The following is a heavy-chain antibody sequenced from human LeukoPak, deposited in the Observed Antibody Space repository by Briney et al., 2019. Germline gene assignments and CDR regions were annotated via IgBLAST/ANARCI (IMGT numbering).Heavy chain of an antibody. D-gene: IGHD1-26*01. V-gene: IGHV1-69*13. CDR2: IIPIFGTA. CDR3: ARDPPSWRELGREAFDI. CDR1: GGTFSSYA. J-gene: IGHJ3*02. Sequence: SVKVSCKASGGTFSSYAISWVRQAPGQGLEWMGRIIPIFGTANYAQKFQGRVTITADESTSTAYMELSSLRSEDTAVYYCARDPPSWRELGREAFDIWGQGTMVTVSS.